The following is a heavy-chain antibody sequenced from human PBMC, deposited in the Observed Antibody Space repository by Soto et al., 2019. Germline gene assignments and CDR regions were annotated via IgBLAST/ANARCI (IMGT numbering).Heavy chain of an antibody. CDR2: LIPMYDSA. D-gene: IGHD1-26*01. J-gene: IGHJ4*02. V-gene: IGHV1-69*06. Sequence: QVQLVQSGAELKKPGPSVNVSCAASGGTFNTYTINWVRQAPGQGLEWIEQLIPMYDSANYAQRFKGIVTMSAYKLTKIAYMEMSGMRSEETGRHYCATWRTYSGSYFFDYWGQGSLVSVS. CDR1: GGTFNTYT. CDR3: ATWRTYSGSYFFDY.